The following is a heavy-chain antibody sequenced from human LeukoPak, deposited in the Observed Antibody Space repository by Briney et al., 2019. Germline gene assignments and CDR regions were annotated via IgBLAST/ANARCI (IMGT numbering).Heavy chain of an antibody. CDR1: GGSISGYY. D-gene: IGHD1-7*01. J-gene: IGHJ3*02. CDR2: VYTSGST. V-gene: IGHV4-4*07. CDR3: ARLITGTTTAIDI. Sequence: SETLSLTCSVSGGSISGYYWTWIRQPAGKGLEWIGRVYTSGSTHYNPSLKTRLTMLVDTSKNQFSLKLTSVTAADTAVYYCARLITGTTTAIDIWGQGTMVTVSS.